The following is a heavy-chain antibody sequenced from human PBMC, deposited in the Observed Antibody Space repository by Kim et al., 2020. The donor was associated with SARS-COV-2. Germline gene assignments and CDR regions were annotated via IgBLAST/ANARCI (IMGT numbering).Heavy chain of an antibody. J-gene: IGHJ4*02. CDR3: ARDKGGIAASKIDY. D-gene: IGHD6-13*01. CDR1: GFTFSSYG. CDR2: IWYDGSNK. V-gene: IGHV3-33*01. Sequence: GGSLRLSCAASGFTFSSYGMHWVRQAPGKGLEWVAVIWYDGSNKYYADSVKGRFTISRDNSKNTLYLQMNSLRAEDTAVYYCARDKGGIAASKIDYWGQGTLVTVSS.